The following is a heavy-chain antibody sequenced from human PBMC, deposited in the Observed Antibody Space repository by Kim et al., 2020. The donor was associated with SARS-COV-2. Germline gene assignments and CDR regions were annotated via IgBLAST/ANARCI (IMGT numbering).Heavy chain of an antibody. CDR3: ARQATSYGYGIDY. Sequence: SRPSFQGHVTISVDKSISPLFLQWRSLKASDTAIYYCARQATSYGYGIDYWGQGTLVTVSS. V-gene: IGHV5-10-1*01. D-gene: IGHD5-18*01. J-gene: IGHJ4*02.